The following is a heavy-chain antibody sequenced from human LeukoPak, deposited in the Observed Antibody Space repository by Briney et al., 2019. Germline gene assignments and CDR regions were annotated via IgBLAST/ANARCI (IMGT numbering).Heavy chain of an antibody. CDR3: ARGNYYYGSGSYDY. J-gene: IGHJ4*02. CDR1: GHTFTRYY. Sequence: GASVKVSCKTSGHTFTRYYMHWVRQAPGQRLEWMGLIKPSVGTTTYAQKFQGRVLMTRDTSTSTVYMELSSLRSEDTAVYYCARGNYYYGSGSYDYWGQGTLVTVSS. V-gene: IGHV1-46*01. CDR2: IKPSVGTT. D-gene: IGHD3-10*01.